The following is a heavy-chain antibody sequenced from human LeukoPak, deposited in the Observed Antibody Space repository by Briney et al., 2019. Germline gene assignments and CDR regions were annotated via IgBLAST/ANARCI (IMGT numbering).Heavy chain of an antibody. J-gene: IGHJ6*02. CDR3: ARLDAGFGGMDV. CDR2: IIPIFGTA. D-gene: IGHD3-3*01. Sequence: GASVKVSCKASGGTFSSYAISWVRQAPGQGLEWMGGIIPIFGTANYARKFQCRVTITADESTSTAYMELSSLRSEDTAVYYCARLDAGFGGMDVWGQGTTVTVSS. V-gene: IGHV1-69*13. CDR1: GGTFSSYA.